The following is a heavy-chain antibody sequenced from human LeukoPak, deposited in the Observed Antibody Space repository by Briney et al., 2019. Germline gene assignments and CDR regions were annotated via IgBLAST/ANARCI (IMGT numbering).Heavy chain of an antibody. CDR3: ARDRMNDY. Sequence: SETLSLTCAVYGGSFSGYYWSWIRQPPGKGLEWIGEINHSGSTNYNPSLKSRVTISVDTSKNQFSLKLSSVTAADTAVYYCARDRMNDYWGQETLVTVSS. V-gene: IGHV4-34*01. CDR1: GGSFSGYY. J-gene: IGHJ4*02. CDR2: INHSGST.